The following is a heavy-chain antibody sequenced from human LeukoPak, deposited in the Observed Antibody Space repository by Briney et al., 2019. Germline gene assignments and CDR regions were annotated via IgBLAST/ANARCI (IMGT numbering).Heavy chain of an antibody. CDR2: ISYDGSNK. Sequence: GGSLRLSCAASEFTFSSYAMHWVRQAPGKGLDWVAVISYDGSNKYYADSVKGRFTISRDNSKNTLYLQMNRLRAEDTAVYYCARDQGTIAAAPWFDPWGQGTLVTVSS. J-gene: IGHJ5*02. V-gene: IGHV3-30*04. CDR3: ARDQGTIAAAPWFDP. CDR1: EFTFSSYA. D-gene: IGHD6-13*01.